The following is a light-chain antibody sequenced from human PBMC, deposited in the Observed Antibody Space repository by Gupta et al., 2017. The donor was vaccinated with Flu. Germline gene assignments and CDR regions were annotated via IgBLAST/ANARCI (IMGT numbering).Light chain of an antibody. V-gene: IGKV1-5*03. CDR2: RAS. J-gene: IGKJ1*01. CDR1: QTIDNW. CDR3: QHYSGYVRT. Sequence: DIHVTQSPSILSASVGDRVTITCRASQTIDNWLAWYQQKPGKAPKLLIYRASGLESGVPSRFGGVGPGTEYSLTISILHPDDVATYYCQHYSGYVRTFVQGTKV.